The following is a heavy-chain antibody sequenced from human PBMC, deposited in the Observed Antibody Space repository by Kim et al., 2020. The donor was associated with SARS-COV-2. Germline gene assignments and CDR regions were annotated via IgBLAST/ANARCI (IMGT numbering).Heavy chain of an antibody. CDR2: INGGGSAT. CDR1: GFTFSGNA. D-gene: IGHD6-6*01. CDR3: AGHGSSSA. J-gene: IGHJ4*02. V-gene: IGHV3-23*01. Sequence: GGSLRLSCAASGFTFSGNAMTWVRQAPGKGLEWVSDINGGGSATYYADSVKGRFTVSRDNSRNTLYLHMNRVRAEDTAVYYCAGHGSSSAWGQGTLVTVS.